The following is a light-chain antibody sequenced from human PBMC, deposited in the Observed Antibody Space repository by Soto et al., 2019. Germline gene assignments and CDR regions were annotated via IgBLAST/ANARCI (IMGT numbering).Light chain of an antibody. CDR3: TSYTSSTARKV. Sequence: ALTQPASVSGSPGQSIAISCTGTSSDVGGYNYVSWYQQHPGKAPKLIIYGVTNRPSGVSNRFSGSKSANTASLTISGLQAEDEAHYYCTSYTSSTARKVFGGGTKLTVL. CDR2: GVT. J-gene: IGLJ3*02. V-gene: IGLV2-14*01. CDR1: SSDVGGYNY.